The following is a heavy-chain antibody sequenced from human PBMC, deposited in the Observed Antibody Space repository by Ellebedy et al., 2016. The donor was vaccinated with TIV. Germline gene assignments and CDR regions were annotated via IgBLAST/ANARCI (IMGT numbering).Heavy chain of an antibody. CDR1: GFTFNSYA. D-gene: IGHD3-22*01. V-gene: IGHV3-23*01. CDR2: INNIGSRT. Sequence: GESLKISCAASGFTFNSYAMSWVRQAPGKGLEWVSTINNIGSRTYYADSVEGRFIISRDNSKKTLYLQMNSLRAEDTAVYYCAKGRGGGSDSSAPRYYFDYWGLGTLVTVSS. CDR3: AKGRGGGSDSSAPRYYFDY. J-gene: IGHJ4*02.